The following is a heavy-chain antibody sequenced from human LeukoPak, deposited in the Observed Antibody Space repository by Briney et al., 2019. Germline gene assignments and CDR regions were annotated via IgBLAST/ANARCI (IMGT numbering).Heavy chain of an antibody. J-gene: IGHJ6*02. D-gene: IGHD3-22*01. V-gene: IGHV7-4-1*02. CDR2: INTNTGNP. CDR1: GYTFTSYA. Sequence: VASVKVSCKASGYTFTSYAMNWVRQAPGQGLEWMGWINTNTGNPTYAQGFTGRFVFSLDTSVSTAYLQISSLKAEDTAVYYCARPIVVQYYYGMDVWGQGTTVTVSS. CDR3: ARPIVVQYYYGMDV.